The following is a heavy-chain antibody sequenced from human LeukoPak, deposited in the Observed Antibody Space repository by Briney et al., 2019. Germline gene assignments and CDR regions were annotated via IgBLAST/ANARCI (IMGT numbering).Heavy chain of an antibody. V-gene: IGHV4-59*01. J-gene: IGHJ6*03. CDR2: IYYSGST. CDR3: ARVFGTIYYYYMDV. Sequence: SETLSLTCTVSGGSISSYYWSWIRQPPGKGLEWIGYIYYSGSTNYNPSLKSRVTISVDTSKNQFSLKLSSVTATDTAVYYCARVFGTIYYYYMDVWGKGTTVTVSS. D-gene: IGHD3-3*01. CDR1: GGSISSYY.